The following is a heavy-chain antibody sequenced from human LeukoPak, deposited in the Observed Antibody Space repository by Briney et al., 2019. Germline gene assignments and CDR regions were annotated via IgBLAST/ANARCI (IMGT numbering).Heavy chain of an antibody. CDR3: ARCGYSYGYWYYYYGMDV. V-gene: IGHV4-31*03. Sequence: SETLSLTCTVSGGSISSGGYYWSWIRQHPGKGLEWIGYIYYSGSTYYNPSLKSRVTISVDTSKNQFSLKLSSVTAADTAVYYCARCGYSYGYWYYYYGMDVWGQGTTVTVSS. J-gene: IGHJ6*02. CDR1: GGSISSGGYY. CDR2: IYYSGST. D-gene: IGHD5-18*01.